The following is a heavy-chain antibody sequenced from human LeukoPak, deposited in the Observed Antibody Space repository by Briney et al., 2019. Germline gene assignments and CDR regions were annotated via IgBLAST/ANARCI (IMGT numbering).Heavy chain of an antibody. CDR1: GFTFDDYA. CDR3: AKDSSGFDDAFDI. J-gene: IGHJ3*02. CDR2: ISGDGGSS. D-gene: IGHD3-22*01. V-gene: IGHV3-43*02. Sequence: PGGSLRLSCAASGFTFDDYAMHWVCQAPGKGLEWVSLISGDGGSSYYADSVKGRFTISRDNSKDSLYLQMNSLRTEDTALYYCAKDSSGFDDAFDIWGQGTMVTVSS.